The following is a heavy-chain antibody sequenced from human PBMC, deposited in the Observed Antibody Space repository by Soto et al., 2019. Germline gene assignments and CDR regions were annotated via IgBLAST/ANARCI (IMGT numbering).Heavy chain of an antibody. CDR3: ARGQEGIVATH. D-gene: IGHD5-12*01. CDR2: VKDGGST. CDR1: GGSLTGYY. J-gene: IGHJ4*02. V-gene: IGHV4-34*01. Sequence: QVQLQQWGAGLLKPSETLSLTCTVNGGSLTGYYWSWIRQPPGKGLEWIGEVKDGGSTNYSPSLRGLVPISADTSKPLFSLRLNSGTAADTAVYSCARGQEGIVATHWDQGALVTVSS.